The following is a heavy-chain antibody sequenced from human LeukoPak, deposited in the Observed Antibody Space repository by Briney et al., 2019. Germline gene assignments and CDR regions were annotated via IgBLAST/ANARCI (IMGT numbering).Heavy chain of an antibody. D-gene: IGHD3-3*01. V-gene: IGHV1-2*02. J-gene: IGHJ6*03. CDR3: ARGSDFWSGYQVLYMDV. CDR1: GYTFTGYY. Sequence: ASVKVSCKASGYTFTGYYMHWVRQAPGQGLEWMGWINPNSGGTNYAQKFQGRVTMTRDTSISTAYMELSRPRSDDTAVYYCARGSDFWSGYQVLYMDVWGKGTTVTVSS. CDR2: INPNSGGT.